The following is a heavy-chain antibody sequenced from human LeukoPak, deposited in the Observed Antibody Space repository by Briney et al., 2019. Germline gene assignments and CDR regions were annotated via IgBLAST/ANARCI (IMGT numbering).Heavy chain of an antibody. Sequence: PSETLSLTCTASGGSISSGDYYWTWIRQPAGKGLEWIGRIHTSGSTYYKPSLQSRVTIAIDTSKNQFSLKLSSVTAADTAVYYCAGVWNRGWLDPWGQGTLVTVSS. CDR2: IHTSGST. D-gene: IGHD7-27*01. CDR1: GGSISSGDYY. J-gene: IGHJ5*02. V-gene: IGHV4-61*02. CDR3: AGVWNRGWLDP.